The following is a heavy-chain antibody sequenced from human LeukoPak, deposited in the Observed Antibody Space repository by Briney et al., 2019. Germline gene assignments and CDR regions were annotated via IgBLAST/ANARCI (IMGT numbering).Heavy chain of an antibody. CDR2: IKSKTDGGTT. D-gene: IGHD1-1*01. CDR1: GFTFSNAW. J-gene: IGHJ6*03. CDR3: TTDRKNWNYYYMDV. Sequence: GGSLRLSCAASGFTFSNAWMSWVRQAPGKGLEWVGRIKSKTDGGTTDYAAPVKGRFTISRDDSKNTLYLQMNSLKTEDTAVYYCTTDRKNWNYYYMDVWGKGTTVTVSS. V-gene: IGHV3-15*01.